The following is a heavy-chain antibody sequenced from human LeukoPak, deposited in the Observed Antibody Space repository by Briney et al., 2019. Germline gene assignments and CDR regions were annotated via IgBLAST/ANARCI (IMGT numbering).Heavy chain of an antibody. CDR1: GYTFTSYD. CDR2: MNPNSGNT. J-gene: IGHJ4*02. CDR3: ATGTYSSSWYANDY. D-gene: IGHD6-13*01. Sequence: GASVKVSCKASGYTFTSYDINWVRQATGQGLEWMGWMNPNSGNTGYAQKFQGRVTMTEDTSTDTAYMELSSLRSEDTAVYYCATGTYSSSWYANDYWGQGTLVTVSS. V-gene: IGHV1-8*02.